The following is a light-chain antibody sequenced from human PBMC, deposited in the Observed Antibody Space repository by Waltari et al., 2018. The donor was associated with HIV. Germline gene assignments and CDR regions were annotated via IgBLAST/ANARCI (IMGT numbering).Light chain of an antibody. CDR1: SSDVGSYNL. Sequence: QSALTQPASVSGSPGQSITIPCTGTSSDVGSYNLASWYQHHPGKAPKLMIFEVTKRPSGVSNRFSGSKSGNTASLTISGLQADDEADYYCCSYAGSSAFVFGTGTKVTVL. J-gene: IGLJ1*01. CDR3: CSYAGSSAFV. V-gene: IGLV2-23*02. CDR2: EVT.